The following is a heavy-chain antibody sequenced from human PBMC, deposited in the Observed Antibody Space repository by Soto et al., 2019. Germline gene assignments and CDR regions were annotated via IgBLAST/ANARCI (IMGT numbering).Heavy chain of an antibody. D-gene: IGHD3-10*01. CDR2: ISDDGSTI. Sequence: EVQLVESGGGLVQPGGSVRLSCAASGFVFSMYWMHWVRQAPDKGLEWVSRISDDGSTIHYADSVKGRFSISRDNAQNILFLEMTALRDDDTAVCYCVRGPRPSSVGTGAFWGQGSPVTVSS. CDR3: VRGPRPSSVGTGAF. V-gene: IGHV3-74*01. J-gene: IGHJ4*02. CDR1: GFVFSMYW.